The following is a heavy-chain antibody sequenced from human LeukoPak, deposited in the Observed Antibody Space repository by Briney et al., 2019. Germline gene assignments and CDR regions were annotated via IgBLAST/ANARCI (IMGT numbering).Heavy chain of an antibody. Sequence: SETLSLTCTESSDSISSSSYYWGWIRQPPGKGLEWIRNIYYSGLTYYNPSLKSRVSLSVDTSKNQFSLKLHSVTAADTAVYYCARVPSTSWNIDYWGQGILVTVSS. CDR1: SDSISSSSYY. CDR3: ARVPSTSWNIDY. CDR2: IYYSGLT. J-gene: IGHJ4*02. D-gene: IGHD6-13*01. V-gene: IGHV4-39*07.